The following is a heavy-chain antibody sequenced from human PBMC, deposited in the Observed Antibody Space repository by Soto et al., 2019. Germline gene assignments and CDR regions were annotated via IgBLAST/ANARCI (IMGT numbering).Heavy chain of an antibody. J-gene: IGHJ3*02. CDR1: GGSISSYY. V-gene: IGHV4-59*08. CDR2: IYYSGST. Sequence: SETLSLTCTVSGGSISSYYWSWIRQPPGKGLEWIGYIYYSGSTNYNPSLKSRVTISVDTSKNQFSLKLSSVTAADTAVYYCARRGYSSGFDAFDIWGQGTMVTVSS. CDR3: ARRGYSSGFDAFDI. D-gene: IGHD6-19*01.